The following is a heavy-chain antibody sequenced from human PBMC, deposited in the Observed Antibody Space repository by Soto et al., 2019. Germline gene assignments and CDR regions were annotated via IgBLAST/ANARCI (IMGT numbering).Heavy chain of an antibody. J-gene: IGHJ4*02. V-gene: IGHV1-8*01. CDR3: AREVAGYVGY. D-gene: IGHD6-19*01. CDR1: GYTFTSYD. Sequence: QVQLVQSGAEVKKPGASVKVSCKASGYTFTSYDINWVRQATGQGLEGMGWMNANSGNTGYAQKFKGRVTMTRNTSISTDYMELSSLRSEVTAVYYCAREVAGYVGYWGQGTLVTVSS. CDR2: MNANSGNT.